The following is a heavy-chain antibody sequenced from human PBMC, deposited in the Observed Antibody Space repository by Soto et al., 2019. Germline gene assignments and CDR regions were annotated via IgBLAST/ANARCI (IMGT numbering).Heavy chain of an antibody. CDR1: GGSMSNNY. D-gene: IGHD4-17*01. Sequence: QVHLQESGPGLVKPSETLSLFCNVSGGSMSNNYWSWIRQAPGKGLEWIGYVFYTGSTNYNPSLKSRVTISVDTSKKYFSLRLSSVTDADTAVYYCARSLTVTRFDQWGQGTRVIFS. V-gene: IGHV4-59*01. CDR3: ARSLTVTRFDQ. CDR2: VFYTGST. J-gene: IGHJ4*02.